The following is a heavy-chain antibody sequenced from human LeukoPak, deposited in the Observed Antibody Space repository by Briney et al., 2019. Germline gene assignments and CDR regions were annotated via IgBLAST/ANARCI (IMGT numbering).Heavy chain of an antibody. Sequence: PSETLSLTCAVSGGSISSNNWWGWVRQPPGKGLEWIGEIYHSGSPNYNPSLKSRVTISVDKSRNHFSLNLSSVTAADTAVYYCARASYDFWSGYSSGFWFDPWGQGTLVTVSS. V-gene: IGHV4-4*02. CDR1: GGSISSNNW. D-gene: IGHD3-3*01. J-gene: IGHJ5*02. CDR3: ARASYDFWSGYSSGFWFDP. CDR2: IYHSGSP.